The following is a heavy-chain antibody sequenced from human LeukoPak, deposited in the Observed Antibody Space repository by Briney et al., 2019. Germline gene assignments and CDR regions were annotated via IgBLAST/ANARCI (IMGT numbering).Heavy chain of an antibody. J-gene: IGHJ3*02. CDR2: INPNSGGT. CDR1: GYTFTGYY. CDR3: ARDLSAAVAGTGAAFDI. D-gene: IGHD6-19*01. Sequence: ASVKVSCKASGYTFTGYYMHWVRQAPGQGLEWMGWINPNSGGTNYAQKFQGRVTMTRDTSISTAYMELNSLRAEDTAVYYCARDLSAAVAGTGAAFDIWGQGTMVTVSS. V-gene: IGHV1-2*02.